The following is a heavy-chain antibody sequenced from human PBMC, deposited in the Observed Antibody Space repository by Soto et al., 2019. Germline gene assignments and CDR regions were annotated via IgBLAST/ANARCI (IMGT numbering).Heavy chain of an antibody. CDR3: ARLPPLGRMVRGNNWFDP. J-gene: IGHJ5*02. V-gene: IGHV4-4*02. Sequence: SETLSLTCAVSGGSISSSNWWSWVRQPPGKGLEWIGEIYHSGSTNYNPSLKSRVTISVDKSKNQFSLKLSSVTAADTAVYYCARLPPLGRMVRGNNWFDPWGQGTLVTVSS. CDR2: IYHSGST. CDR1: GGSISSSNW. D-gene: IGHD3-10*01.